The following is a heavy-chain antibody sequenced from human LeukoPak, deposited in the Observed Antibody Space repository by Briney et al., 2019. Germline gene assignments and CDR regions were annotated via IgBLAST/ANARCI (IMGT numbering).Heavy chain of an antibody. CDR3: ARGATAMVLFDY. D-gene: IGHD5-18*01. Sequence: ASVKVSCKASGGTFSSYAISWVRQAPGQGLEWMGGFIPIFGTANYAQKFQGRVTITRDTSASTAYMELSSLRSEDTAVYYCARGATAMVLFDYWGQGTLVTVSS. J-gene: IGHJ4*02. CDR2: FIPIFGTA. V-gene: IGHV1-69*05. CDR1: GGTFSSYA.